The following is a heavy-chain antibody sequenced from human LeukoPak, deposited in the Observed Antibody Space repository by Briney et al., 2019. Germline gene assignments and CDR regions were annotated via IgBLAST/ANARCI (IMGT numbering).Heavy chain of an antibody. Sequence: SETLSLTCTVSGGSISSSSYYWGWIRQPPGKGLEWIGSIYYSGSTYYNPSLKSRVTMSLDPSRNQLSLKLTPVTAADTAMYYCARVQWELGFDYWGQGTLVTVSS. CDR3: ARVQWELGFDY. D-gene: IGHD4-23*01. CDR2: IYYSGST. V-gene: IGHV4-39*07. J-gene: IGHJ4*02. CDR1: GGSISSSSYY.